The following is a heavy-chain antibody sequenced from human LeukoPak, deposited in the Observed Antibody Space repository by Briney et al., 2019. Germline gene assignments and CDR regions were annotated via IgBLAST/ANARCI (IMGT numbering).Heavy chain of an antibody. V-gene: IGHV3-30*18. CDR2: ISYDGSNK. D-gene: IGHD6-13*01. J-gene: IGHJ4*02. CDR3: AKAIVIAAAVAER. Sequence: GGSLRLSCAASGFTFSSYGMHWVRQAPGKGLEWVAVISYDGSNKYYADSVKGRFTISRDNSKNTLYLQMNSLRAEDMAVYYCAKAIVIAAAVAERWSQGTLVTVSS. CDR1: GFTFSSYG.